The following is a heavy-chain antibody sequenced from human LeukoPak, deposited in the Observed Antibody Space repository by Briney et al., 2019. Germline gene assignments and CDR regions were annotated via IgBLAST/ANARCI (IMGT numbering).Heavy chain of an antibody. J-gene: IGHJ4*02. V-gene: IGHV1-46*01. CDR1: GYIFIKYY. Sequence: ASVTVSCKSSGYIFIKYYIHWVRRAPGQGLEWVGIINPSGGATSYAQKFQGRVTMTRDTSTSTVYMELSSLRSEDTAVYYCAADRSGRAYWGQGTLVTVSS. CDR3: AADRSGRAY. D-gene: IGHD3-10*01. CDR2: INPSGGAT.